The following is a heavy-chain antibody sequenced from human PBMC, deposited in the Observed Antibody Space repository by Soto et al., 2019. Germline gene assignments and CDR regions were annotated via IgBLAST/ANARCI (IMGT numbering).Heavy chain of an antibody. D-gene: IGHD6-19*01. CDR3: AKDTAGMEEQWMVMEY. V-gene: IGHV1-24*01. J-gene: IGHJ4*02. CDR1: GYTLTELS. Sequence: ASVKVSGKVSGYTLTELSRHWGLQAPGKGLEWMGGFDPEDGETIYAQKFQGRVTMTEDTSTDPAYMELSSLRSEDTAVYYCAKDTAGMEEQWMVMEYWGKGTLVPVSS. CDR2: FDPEDGET.